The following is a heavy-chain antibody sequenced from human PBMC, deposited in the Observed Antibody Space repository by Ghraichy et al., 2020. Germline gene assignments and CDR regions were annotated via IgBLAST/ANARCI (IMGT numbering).Heavy chain of an antibody. CDR1: GFTFSSYA. CDR3: ARVKDRTFYDTSGYYYGFFDL. D-gene: IGHD3-22*01. J-gene: IGHJ4*02. Sequence: GGSLRLSCAASGFTFSSYAMHWVRQAPGKGLEWVALISYDGSNKYYADSVKGRFTSSRDKSKSTLYLQMNSLRMEDTAVYYCARVKDRTFYDTSGYYYGFFDLWGQGTLVTVSS. V-gene: IGHV3-30*04. CDR2: ISYDGSNK.